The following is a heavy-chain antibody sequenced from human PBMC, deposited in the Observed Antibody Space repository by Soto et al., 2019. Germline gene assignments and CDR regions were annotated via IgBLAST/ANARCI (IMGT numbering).Heavy chain of an antibody. Sequence: SETLSLTCAVSSGSISSSNWWSWVRQPPGKGLEWIGEIYHSGSTNYNPSLKSRVTISVDKSKNQFSLKLSSVTAADTAVYYCARRQVFWSGFDYWGQGTLVTVSS. CDR2: IYHSGST. V-gene: IGHV4-4*02. CDR3: ARRQVFWSGFDY. D-gene: IGHD3-3*01. J-gene: IGHJ4*02. CDR1: SGSISSSNW.